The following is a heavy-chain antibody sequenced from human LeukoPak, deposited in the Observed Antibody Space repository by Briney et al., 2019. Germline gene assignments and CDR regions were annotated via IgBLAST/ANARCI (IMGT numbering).Heavy chain of an antibody. CDR1: GFTFSSHA. Sequence: GGSLRLSCAASGFTFSSHAMSWVRQAPGKGLEWVSLIYSAGTTYYADSVKGRFTISRDHSKNTMYPQMNNLRVGDTALYYCATGNSASPIDIENWGQGTLVTVSS. CDR3: ATGNSASPIDIEN. V-gene: IGHV3-53*01. J-gene: IGHJ4*02. CDR2: IYSAGTT. D-gene: IGHD1/OR15-1a*01.